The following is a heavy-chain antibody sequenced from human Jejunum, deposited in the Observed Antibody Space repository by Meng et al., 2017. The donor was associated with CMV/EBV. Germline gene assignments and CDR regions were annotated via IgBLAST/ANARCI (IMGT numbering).Heavy chain of an antibody. V-gene: IGHV1-18*01. CDR2: ISAYNGDT. CDR1: GYTFTSYA. J-gene: IGHJ4*02. Sequence: QVQLVQSGAEVKKPGASVKVSCKASGYTFTSYAIHWVRQAPGQRLEWMGWISAYNGDTNYAQTLQGRVTMTTDTSTSTAYMELRSLRPDDTAVYYCARVEVGITSGDYWGQGTLVTVSS. CDR3: ARVEVGITSGDY. D-gene: IGHD1-26*01.